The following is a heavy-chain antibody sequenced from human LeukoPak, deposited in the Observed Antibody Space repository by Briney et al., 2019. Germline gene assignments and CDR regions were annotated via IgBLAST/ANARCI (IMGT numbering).Heavy chain of an antibody. CDR3: AGPQPYYFDY. Sequence: ASVKVSCTTSGYEFTSYGISWVRQAPGRGLEWMGWISAYNGHTDYTQNLQGRVTMTTDTSTSTAYMELRRLRSDDTAVYYCAGPQPYYFDYWGQGTLVTVSS. CDR2: ISAYNGHT. CDR1: GYEFTSYG. V-gene: IGHV1-18*01. J-gene: IGHJ4*02.